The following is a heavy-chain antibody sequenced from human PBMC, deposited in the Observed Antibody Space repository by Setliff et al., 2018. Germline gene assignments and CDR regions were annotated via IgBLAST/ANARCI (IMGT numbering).Heavy chain of an antibody. CDR1: GGSFSGYY. CDR2: INHSGST. Sequence: PSETLSLTCAVYGGSFSGYYWSWIRQPPGKGLEWIGEINHSGSTNYNPSLKSRVTILVDTSKNQFSLKLSSVTAADTAVYYCARVSSVIDAFDIWGQGTMVTVSS. V-gene: IGHV4-34*01. J-gene: IGHJ3*02. D-gene: IGHD6-25*01. CDR3: ARVSSVIDAFDI.